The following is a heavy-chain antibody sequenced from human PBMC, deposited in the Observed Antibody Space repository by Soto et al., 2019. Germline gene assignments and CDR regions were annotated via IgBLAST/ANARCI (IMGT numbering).Heavy chain of an antibody. J-gene: IGHJ4*02. CDR3: AGPGYSSQDD. D-gene: IGHD5-18*01. Sequence: XGSLRLTCAASGFTFSSFSLGWVPQAPGKGLEWVSAISGSGDGTEYADSVKGRFTISRDNSKNTLYLQMNSLRAEDTAVYYCAGPGYSSQDDWGQGALVTVSS. V-gene: IGHV3-23*01. CDR1: GFTFSSFS. CDR2: ISGSGDGT.